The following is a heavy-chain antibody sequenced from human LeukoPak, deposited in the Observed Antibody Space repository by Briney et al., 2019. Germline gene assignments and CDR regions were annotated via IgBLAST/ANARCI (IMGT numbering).Heavy chain of an antibody. V-gene: IGHV1-2*02. CDR2: INPNSGGT. CDR3: ARPEYGDPSSWFDP. J-gene: IGHJ5*02. Sequence: ASVKVSCKASGYTFTGYYMHWVRQAPGQGPEWMGWINPNSGGTNYAQKFQGRVTMTRATSISTAYMALSRLRSDDTAVYYCARPEYGDPSSWFDPWGQGTLVTVSS. CDR1: GYTFTGYY. D-gene: IGHD4-17*01.